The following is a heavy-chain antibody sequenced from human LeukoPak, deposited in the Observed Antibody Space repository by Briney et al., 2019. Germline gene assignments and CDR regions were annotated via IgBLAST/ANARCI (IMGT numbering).Heavy chain of an antibody. V-gene: IGHV3-9*01. D-gene: IGHD3-10*01. CDR2: ITWNSYNI. Sequence: GGFLRLSCAASGFTFDGYAMHWVRQAPGKDLEWVSAITWNSYNINYADSVKGRFTISRDNAKNSLYLQMNSLRTEDTALYYCAKDIGPYGSFFDYWGQGNPGHRLL. J-gene: IGHJ4*02. CDR3: AKDIGPYGSFFDY. CDR1: GFTFDGYA.